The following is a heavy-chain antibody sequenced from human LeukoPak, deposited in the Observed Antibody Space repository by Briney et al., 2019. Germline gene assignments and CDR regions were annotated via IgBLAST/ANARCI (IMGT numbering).Heavy chain of an antibody. J-gene: IGHJ4*02. V-gene: IGHV4-34*01. CDR1: GGSFSGYY. CDR2: INHSGST. D-gene: IGHD6-13*01. Sequence: SSETLSLTCAVYGGSFSGYYWSWIRQPPGKGLEWIGEINHSGSTNYNPSLKSRVTISVDTSKNQFSLKLSSVTAADTAVYYCARAVSYSSSWADYWGQGTLVTVSS. CDR3: ARAVSYSSSWADY.